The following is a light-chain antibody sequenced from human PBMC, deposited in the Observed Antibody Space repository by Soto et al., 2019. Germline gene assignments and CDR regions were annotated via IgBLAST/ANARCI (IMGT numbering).Light chain of an antibody. CDR3: QQSYSTLGT. CDR2: AAS. Sequence: DIQITHSPSSLSASVGDRVTITCRSSQSISSYLNWYQQKPGKAPKLLIYAASSLQSGVPSRFSGSGSGTDFTLTISSLQPEDFATYYCQQSYSTLGTLGQGTKVDIK. CDR1: QSISSY. V-gene: IGKV1-39*01. J-gene: IGKJ1*01.